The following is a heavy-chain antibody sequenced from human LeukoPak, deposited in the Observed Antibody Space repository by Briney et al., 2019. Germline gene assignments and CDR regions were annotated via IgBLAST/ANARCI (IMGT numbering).Heavy chain of an antibody. J-gene: IGHJ4*02. CDR2: IYYSGYT. Sequence: SETLSLTCTVSGGSISSYYWSWIRQSPGMGLEWIGYIYYSGYTNYNPSLKSRVTISVDTSNNQFSLKLSSATAADTAVYYCARSEPRGYSYGFVDNWGQGTLVTVSS. V-gene: IGHV4-59*01. CDR3: ARSEPRGYSYGFVDN. CDR1: GGSISSYY. D-gene: IGHD5-18*01.